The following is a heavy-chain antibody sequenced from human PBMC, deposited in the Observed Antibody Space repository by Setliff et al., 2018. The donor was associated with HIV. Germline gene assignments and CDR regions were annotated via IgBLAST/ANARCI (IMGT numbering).Heavy chain of an antibody. J-gene: IGHJ4*02. CDR2: IDWDDDK. CDR3: ARIVGISSKQRYHFDS. CDR1: GFSLSTNGMC. Sequence: GSGPTLVNPTQTLTLTCTFSGFSLSTNGMCVTWIRQTPGKALEWLARIDWDDDKYYTTSLKTRLTISKDTPKNQVVLTMTNVDPVDTGTYFCARIVGISSKQRYHFDSWGQGTLVTVSS. D-gene: IGHD1-26*01. V-gene: IGHV2-70*11.